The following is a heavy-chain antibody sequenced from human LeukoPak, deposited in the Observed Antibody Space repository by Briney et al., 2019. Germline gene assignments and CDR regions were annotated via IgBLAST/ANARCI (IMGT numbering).Heavy chain of an antibody. CDR3: ARGEQQLDTYYYYYYGMDV. J-gene: IGHJ6*02. Sequence: SETLSLTCAVHGGSFSGYYWSWIRQPPGKGLEWIGEINHSGSTNYNPSLKSRVTISVDTSKNQFSLKLSSVTAADTAVYYCARGEQQLDTYYYYYYGMDVWGQGTTVTVSS. CDR1: GGSFSGYY. CDR2: INHSGST. D-gene: IGHD6-13*01. V-gene: IGHV4-34*01.